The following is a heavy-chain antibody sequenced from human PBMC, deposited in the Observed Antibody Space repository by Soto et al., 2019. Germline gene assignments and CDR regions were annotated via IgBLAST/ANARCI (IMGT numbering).Heavy chain of an antibody. CDR3: ARQIRGLTPNWFDP. J-gene: IGHJ5*02. Sequence: EMQLVESGGGLVQPGGSLRLSCGVSGFTFGSFWMGWVRQAPGKGLERVANINQDGGEKYYLDSVKGRFTISRDNPMNSLYLQMDSLRVEDTAVYFCARQIRGLTPNWFDPWGQGTLVSVSS. CDR2: INQDGGEK. V-gene: IGHV3-7*01. CDR1: GFTFGSFW.